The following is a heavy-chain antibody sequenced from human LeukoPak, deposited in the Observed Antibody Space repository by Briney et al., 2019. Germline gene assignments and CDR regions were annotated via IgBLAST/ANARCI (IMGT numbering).Heavy chain of an antibody. CDR2: INPNSGAT. V-gene: IGHV1-2*02. D-gene: IGHD3-9*01. J-gene: IGHJ4*02. CDR3: ARGSRPVYNLLTGKRYFDY. CDR1: GYTFIDYF. Sequence: GASVKVSCKASGYTFIDYFMHWVRQAPGQGLEWMGWINPNSGATNYAQKFQGRLTMTRDMSTSTVYMELSSLRSEDTAVYYCARGSRPVYNLLTGKRYFDYWGQGTLLTVSS.